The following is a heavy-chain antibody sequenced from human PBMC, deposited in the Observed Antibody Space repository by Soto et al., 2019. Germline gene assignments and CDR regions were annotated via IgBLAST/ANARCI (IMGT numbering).Heavy chain of an antibody. D-gene: IGHD3-3*01. Sequence: SETLSLTCTVSGGSISSSSYYWGWIRQPPGKGLEWIGSIYYSGSTYYNPSLKSRVTISVDTSKNQFSLKLSSVTAADTAVYYCATRRITIFGVEFDYWGQGTLVTVSS. CDR1: GGSISSSSYY. V-gene: IGHV4-39*01. J-gene: IGHJ4*02. CDR3: ATRRITIFGVEFDY. CDR2: IYYSGST.